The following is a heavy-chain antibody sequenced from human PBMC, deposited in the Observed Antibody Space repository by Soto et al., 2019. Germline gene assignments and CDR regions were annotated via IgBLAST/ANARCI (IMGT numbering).Heavy chain of an antibody. D-gene: IGHD2-15*01. V-gene: IGHV3-23*01. CDR3: AKVVGGGSGGSRVRQPSDF. CDR2: ISSSGITT. J-gene: IGHJ4*02. CDR1: GFTFSRYA. Sequence: EVQLLESGGGLVQPGGSLRLSCAASGFTFSRYAMTWVRQAPGKGLEWVSGISSSGITTYYADSVKGRLTISRDNPKNTRLLQRNSRRADDTAIYYGAKVVGGGSGGSRVRQPSDFWGQGTLGTVSS.